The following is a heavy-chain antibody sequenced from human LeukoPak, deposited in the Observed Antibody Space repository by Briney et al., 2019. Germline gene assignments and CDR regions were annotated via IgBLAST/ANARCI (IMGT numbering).Heavy chain of an antibody. J-gene: IGHJ2*01. V-gene: IGHV4-59*01. CDR2: IYYSGST. CDR3: ARDHYGGNSWWYFDL. D-gene: IGHD4-23*01. CDR1: GGSISSYY. Sequence: SETLSLTCTVSGGSISSYYWSWIRQPPGKGLEWIGYIYYSGSTNYNPSLKSRVTISVDTSKNQFSLKLSAVTAADTAVYYGARDHYGGNSWWYFDLWGRGTLVTVSS.